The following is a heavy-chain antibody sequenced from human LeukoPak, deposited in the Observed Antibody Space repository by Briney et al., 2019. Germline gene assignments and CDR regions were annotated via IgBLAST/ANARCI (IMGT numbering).Heavy chain of an antibody. J-gene: IGHJ4*02. V-gene: IGHV4-31*03. CDR1: GGSISSGGYY. D-gene: IGHD3-22*01. CDR2: IYYSGST. CDR3: ARDSGYDSSGYYPLKY. Sequence: SETLSLTCTVSGGSISSGGYYWSWIRQHPGKGLEWIGYIYYSGSTYYNPSLKSRVTISVGTSKNQFSLKLSSVTAADTAVYYCARDSGYDSSGYYPLKYWGQGTLVTVSS.